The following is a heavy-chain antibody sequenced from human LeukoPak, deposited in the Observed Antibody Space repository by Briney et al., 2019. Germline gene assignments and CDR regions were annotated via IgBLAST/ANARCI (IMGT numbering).Heavy chain of an antibody. J-gene: IGHJ4*02. CDR1: GGPISTYY. CDR3: ARRNYYDSSGTSYHFDY. V-gene: IGHV4-59*08. D-gene: IGHD3-22*01. CDR2: IYYTGRT. Sequence: KPSETLSLTCTVSGGPISTYYWSWIRQPPGKGLECLGNIYYTGRTNYNPSLKGRVTISVDTSKNQFSLKLSFVTAADTAVYYCARRNYYDSSGTSYHFDYWGQGTLVTASS.